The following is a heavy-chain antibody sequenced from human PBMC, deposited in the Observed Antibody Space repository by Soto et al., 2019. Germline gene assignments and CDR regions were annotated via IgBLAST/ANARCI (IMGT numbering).Heavy chain of an antibody. CDR1: GGTFSSYA. CDR2: IIPIFGTA. V-gene: IGHV1-69*01. Sequence: QVQLVQSGAEVKKPGSSVKVSCKASGGTFSSYAISWVRQAPGQGLEWMGGIIPIFGTANYAQKFQGRVTITADESTSTAYMELSSLRSEDTAAYYCARAGHIVVVTAIPPWFDPWGQGTLVTVSS. CDR3: ARAGHIVVVTAIPPWFDP. D-gene: IGHD2-21*02. J-gene: IGHJ5*02.